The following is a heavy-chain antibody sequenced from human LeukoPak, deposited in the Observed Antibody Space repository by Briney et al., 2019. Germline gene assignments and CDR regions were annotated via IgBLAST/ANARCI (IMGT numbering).Heavy chain of an antibody. CDR2: TYYRSKWYN. V-gene: IGHV6-1*01. Sequence: SQTLSLTCAISGDSVASNSAAWNWLSQSPSRRLQWLGRTYYRSKWYNDYAVSVKSRIPINPETSKNQFSLQLNSVSPEDTAVYYCTKATPGPSYYYGMDLWGKGTTVTVSS. J-gene: IGHJ6*04. CDR3: TKATPGPSYYYGMDL. CDR1: GDSVASNSAA.